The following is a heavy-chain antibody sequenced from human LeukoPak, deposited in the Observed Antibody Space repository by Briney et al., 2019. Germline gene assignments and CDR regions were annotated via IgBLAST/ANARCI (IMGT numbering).Heavy chain of an antibody. CDR2: INEPGTWP. V-gene: IGHV3-74*03. Sequence: GESLTLSCAASGFTLSNYWVHWVRQAPGEGLVWVSRINEPGTWPTYEDSVRGRFTISRDNAKNTVYLQMNSLRAEDTAVYYCAGDFGIAEVYWGQGTLVTVSS. D-gene: IGHD6-13*01. CDR1: GFTLSNYW. CDR3: AGDFGIAEVY. J-gene: IGHJ4*02.